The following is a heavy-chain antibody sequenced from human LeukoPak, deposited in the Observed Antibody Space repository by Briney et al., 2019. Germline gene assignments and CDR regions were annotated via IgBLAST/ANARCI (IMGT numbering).Heavy chain of an antibody. CDR1: GFTFDDYA. D-gene: IGHD2-21*02. CDR3: AKDIGAEYCGGDCYHRGFDY. CDR2: ISGDGGST. V-gene: IGHV3-43*02. Sequence: GGSLRLSCAASGFTFDDYAVHWVRQAPGKGLEWVSLISGDGGSTYYADSVKGRFTISRDNSKNSLYLQMNSLRTEDTALYYCAKDIGAEYCGGDCYHRGFDYWGQGTLVTVSS. J-gene: IGHJ4*02.